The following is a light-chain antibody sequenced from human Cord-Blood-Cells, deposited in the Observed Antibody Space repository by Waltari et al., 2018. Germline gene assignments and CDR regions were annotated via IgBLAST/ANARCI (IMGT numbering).Light chain of an antibody. Sequence: SYELTQPPSVSVSPGQTASITCSGDKLGDKYACWYQQKPGQSPVLVIYQDSKRPSGIPERFSCYNAGNTATLTISGTQAMDEADYYCQAWDSSTHVVFGGGTKLTVL. CDR2: QDS. CDR1: KLGDKY. V-gene: IGLV3-1*01. CDR3: QAWDSSTHVV. J-gene: IGLJ2*01.